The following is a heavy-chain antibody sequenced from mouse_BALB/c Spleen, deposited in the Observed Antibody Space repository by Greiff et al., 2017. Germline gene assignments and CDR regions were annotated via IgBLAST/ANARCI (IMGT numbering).Heavy chain of an antibody. CDR2: IWAGGST. CDR3: ARERGLTTATYFDV. J-gene: IGHJ1*01. D-gene: IGHD1-2*01. V-gene: IGHV2-9*02. Sequence: QVQLKESGPGLVAPSQSLSITCTVSGFSFTSYGVHWVRQPPGKGLEWLGVIWAGGSTNYNSALMSRLSISKDNSKSQVFLKMNSLQTDDTAMYYCARERGLTTATYFDVWGAGTTVTVSS. CDR1: GFSFTSYG.